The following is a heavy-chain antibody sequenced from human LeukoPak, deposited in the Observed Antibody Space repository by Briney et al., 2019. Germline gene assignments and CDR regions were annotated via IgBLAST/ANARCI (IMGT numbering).Heavy chain of an antibody. CDR2: ISAYNGNT. V-gene: IGHV1-18*01. J-gene: IGHJ4*02. CDR3: ARDPPLTTVVTPEDY. CDR1: GYTFTSYG. D-gene: IGHD4-23*01. Sequence: GASVKVSCKASGYTFTSYGISWVRQAPGQGLEWMGWISAYNGNTNYAQKLQGRVTMTTDTSTSTAYMELRSLRSDDTAVYYCARDPPLTTVVTPEDYWGQGTLVTVSS.